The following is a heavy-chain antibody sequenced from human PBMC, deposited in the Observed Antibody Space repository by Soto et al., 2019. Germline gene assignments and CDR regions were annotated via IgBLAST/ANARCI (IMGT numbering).Heavy chain of an antibody. CDR1: GFTFSSYA. V-gene: IGHV3-74*01. CDR3: ARDLSSCSSARCYSYYYGMDV. J-gene: IGHJ6*02. Sequence: PWGSLRVSCAASGFTFSSYAMSWVRQVPGRGLVWVSRIDIDGSRTSYADSVKGRFTISRDNAKNTLYLQMNSLRAEDTAVYYCARDLSSCSSARCYSYYYGMDVWGQGTTVTVSS. D-gene: IGHD2-2*01. CDR2: IDIDGSRT.